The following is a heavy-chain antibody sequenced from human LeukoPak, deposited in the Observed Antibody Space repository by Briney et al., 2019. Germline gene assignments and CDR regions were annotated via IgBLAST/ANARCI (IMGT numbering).Heavy chain of an antibody. V-gene: IGHV3-48*02. CDR3: ARDPFIVGPTARWGGRGYFDY. Sequence: GGSQRLFCAASGFTFSSYSMNWVRQAPGKGLEWVSYISSSSNTIYYADSVKGRFTISRDNAKNSLYLQMNSLRDEDTAVYFCARDPFIVGPTARWGGRGYFDYWCQGTLVTVSS. CDR2: ISSSSNTI. D-gene: IGHD1-26*01. J-gene: IGHJ4*02. CDR1: GFTFSSYS.